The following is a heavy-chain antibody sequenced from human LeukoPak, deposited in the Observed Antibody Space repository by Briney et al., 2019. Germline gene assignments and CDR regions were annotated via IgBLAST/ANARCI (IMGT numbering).Heavy chain of an antibody. CDR1: GGSISGYF. CDR3: AKFATVTTPNWIDP. CDR2: IYYTGAA. Sequence: PSETLSLTCSVSGGSISGYFWGWIRQPPGEGLQFIGYIYYTGAASYNPSLSGRVTMSVDTSKNQFSLKLPSVTAADTAVYYCAKFATVTTPNWIDPWGQGILVVVSS. J-gene: IGHJ5*02. V-gene: IGHV4-59*01. D-gene: IGHD4-17*01.